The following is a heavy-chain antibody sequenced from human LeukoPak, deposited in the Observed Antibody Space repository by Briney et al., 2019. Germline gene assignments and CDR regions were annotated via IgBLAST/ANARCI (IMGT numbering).Heavy chain of an antibody. CDR3: ARDGITIFGVVKFDY. CDR2: ISSSSSTI. J-gene: IGHJ4*02. CDR1: GFTFSSYS. Sequence: GGSLRLSCAASGFTFSSYSMNWVRQAPGKGLEWVSYISSSSSTIYYADSVKGRFTISRDNAKNSLYLQMNSLRAEDTAVYYCARDGITIFGVVKFDYWGQGTLVTVSS. D-gene: IGHD3-3*01. V-gene: IGHV3-48*04.